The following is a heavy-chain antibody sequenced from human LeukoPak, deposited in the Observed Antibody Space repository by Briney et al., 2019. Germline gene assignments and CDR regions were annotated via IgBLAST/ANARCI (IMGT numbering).Heavy chain of an antibody. Sequence: GGSLRLSCAASGFTFSSYWMHWVRQAPGKGLEWVSAISGSGGSTYYADSVKGRFTISRDNSKNTLYLQMNSLRAEDTAVYYCAKGDSSGSYDYWGQGTLVTVSS. CDR2: ISGSGGST. V-gene: IGHV3-23*01. J-gene: IGHJ4*02. CDR1: GFTFSSYW. D-gene: IGHD1-26*01. CDR3: AKGDSSGSYDY.